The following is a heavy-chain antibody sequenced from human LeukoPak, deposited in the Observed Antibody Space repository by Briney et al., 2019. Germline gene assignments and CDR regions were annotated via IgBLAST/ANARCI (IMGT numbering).Heavy chain of an antibody. V-gene: IGHV3-23*01. D-gene: IGHD3-3*01. CDR1: GFTFSSYA. CDR3: AKDRVGDFWSGYTRIDY. CDR2: ISDGGGST. J-gene: IGHJ4*02. Sequence: PGGSLRLSCAASGFTFSSYAMSWVRQAPGKGLEWVSLISDGGGSTYYADSVKGRFTISRDNSKNTVYLQMNSLRPEDTAVYYCAKDRVGDFWSGYTRIDYWGQGTLVTVSS.